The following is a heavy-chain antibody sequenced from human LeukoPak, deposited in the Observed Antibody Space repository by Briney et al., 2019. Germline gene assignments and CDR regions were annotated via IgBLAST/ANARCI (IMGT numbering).Heavy chain of an antibody. J-gene: IGHJ4*02. D-gene: IGHD3-22*01. CDR1: GYTFTSYD. CDR2: MNPNSGNT. V-gene: IGHV1-8*01. CDR3: ARGNYYDSSGSYYELAPDY. Sequence: ASVKVSCKASGYTFTSYDINWVRQATGQGLQWMGWMNPNSGNTGYAQKFQGRVTMTRNTSISTAYMELSSLRSEDTAVYYCARGNYYDSSGSYYELAPDYWGQGTLVTVSS.